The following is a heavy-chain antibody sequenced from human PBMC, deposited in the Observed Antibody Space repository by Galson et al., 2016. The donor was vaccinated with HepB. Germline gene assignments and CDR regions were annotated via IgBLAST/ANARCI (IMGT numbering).Heavy chain of an antibody. D-gene: IGHD3/OR15-3a*01. CDR1: NDSITNHY. CDR3: ATEGTGGFDF. J-gene: IGHJ4*02. CDR2: IYYSGAT. V-gene: IGHV4-59*11. Sequence: SETLPLTCTVSNDSITNHYWSWIRQPPGKGLEWIGYIYYSGATNYNPALKSRITISVDKSKNQFSLQLNSVTAADTAVYYCATEGTGGFDFWGQGTLVTVSS.